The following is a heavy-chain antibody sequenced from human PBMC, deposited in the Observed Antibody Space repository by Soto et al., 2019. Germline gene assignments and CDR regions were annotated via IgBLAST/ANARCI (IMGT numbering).Heavy chain of an antibody. CDR2: VYYNGST. CDR1: GGSVSSHLYY. CDR3: ARVDYGDYPWFDP. V-gene: IGHV4-61*01. D-gene: IGHD4-17*01. Sequence: QVQLQESGPGLVKPSDTLSLTCSDSGGSVSSHLYYWGWIRQPPGNGLEWIANVYYNGSTNYNPSLKTRVTISLDTSKNQFSLKLSSVTAADTAVYYCARVDYGDYPWFDPWGQGTPVTVSS. J-gene: IGHJ5*02.